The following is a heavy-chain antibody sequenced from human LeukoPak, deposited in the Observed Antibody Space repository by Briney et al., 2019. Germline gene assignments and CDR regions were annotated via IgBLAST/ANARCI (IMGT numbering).Heavy chain of an antibody. V-gene: IGHV1-69*05. CDR3: ARVPIPHTRDIEL. CDR1: GCTFSSYA. CDR2: IIPIFGTA. Sequence: GASVKVSCKASGCTFSSYAISWVRQAPGQGLEWMGRIIPIFGTANYAQKFQGRVTITTDESTSTAYMELSSLRSEDTAVYYCARVPIPHTRDIELWGQGTLVTVSS. J-gene: IGHJ4*02. D-gene: IGHD1-14*01.